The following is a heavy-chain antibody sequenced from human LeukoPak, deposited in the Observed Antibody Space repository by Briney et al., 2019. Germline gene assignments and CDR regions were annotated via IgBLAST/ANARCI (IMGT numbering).Heavy chain of an antibody. CDR1: GYTFTGYY. V-gene: IGHV1-2*02. CDR3: ARTLDYGGNSACDY. CDR2: INPNSGGT. Sequence: ASVKVSCKASGYTFTGYYMHWVRQAPGQGLEWMGWINPNSGGTNYAQKFQGRVTMTRDTSISTAYMELSRLRSDDTAVYYCARTLDYGGNSACDYWGQGTLVTVSS. D-gene: IGHD4-23*01. J-gene: IGHJ4*02.